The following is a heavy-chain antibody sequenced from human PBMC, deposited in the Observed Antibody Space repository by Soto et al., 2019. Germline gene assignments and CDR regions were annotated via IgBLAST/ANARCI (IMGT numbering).Heavy chain of an antibody. D-gene: IGHD3-9*01. J-gene: IGHJ6*02. CDR1: GGTFSSYA. CDR3: ARDQVILAGYYYYYYYYGMDV. V-gene: IGHV1-18*01. Sequence: ASVKVSCKASGGTFSSYAISSVRQATGQALEWMGWISAYNCNTNYAQKLQGRVTMTTDTSTSTAYMERRSRRSDDTAVYYCARDQVILAGYYYYYYYYGMDVWGQGTTVTVSS. CDR2: ISAYNCNT.